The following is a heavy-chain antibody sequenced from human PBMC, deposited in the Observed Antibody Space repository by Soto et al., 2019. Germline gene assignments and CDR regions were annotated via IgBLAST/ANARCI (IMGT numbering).Heavy chain of an antibody. CDR3: ATSTVSYVDIVSSTTRGYFDH. CDR1: GYNFNTYW. D-gene: IGHD5-12*01. CDR2: IYPGDSDT. Sequence: PGESLKISCEGSGYNFNTYWIGWVRQMPEKGLEWMALIYPGDSDTRYSPSFEGQVTLSVDRSISTAYLQWSSLKASDTAIYYCATSTVSYVDIVSSTTRGYFDHWGQGTLVTVSS. J-gene: IGHJ4*02. V-gene: IGHV5-51*01.